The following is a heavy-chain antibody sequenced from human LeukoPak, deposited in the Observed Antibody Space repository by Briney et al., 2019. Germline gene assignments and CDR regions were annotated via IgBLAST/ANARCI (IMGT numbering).Heavy chain of an antibody. CDR3: ARDIVYLIDEDYG. CDR1: GSSFNSYY. V-gene: IGHV4-4*07. J-gene: IGHJ4*02. Sequence: SETLSLTCTVSGSSFNSYYWSWIRQPAGKGLEWIGRIHTSGSAEYNPSLQSRVTLSVDVSKEQFSLKMTSATAADTAVYYCARDIVYLIDEDYGWGQGTLVTVSS. D-gene: IGHD4-17*01. CDR2: IHTSGSA.